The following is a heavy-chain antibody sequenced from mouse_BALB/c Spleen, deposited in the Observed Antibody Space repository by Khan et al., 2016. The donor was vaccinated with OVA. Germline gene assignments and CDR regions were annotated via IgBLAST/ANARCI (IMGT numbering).Heavy chain of an antibody. CDR3: TRPYRYDGRAWFAY. J-gene: IGHJ3*01. CDR2: INPDSSTI. D-gene: IGHD2-14*01. CDR1: GFDFSRYW. Sequence: EVKLLESGGGLVQPGGSLKLSCAASGFDFSRYWMSWVRQAPGKGLEWIGEINPDSSTINYTPSLKDKFIISRDNAKNTLYLQMSKVRSEDTALYYCTRPYRYDGRAWFAYWGQGTLVTVSA. V-gene: IGHV4-1*02.